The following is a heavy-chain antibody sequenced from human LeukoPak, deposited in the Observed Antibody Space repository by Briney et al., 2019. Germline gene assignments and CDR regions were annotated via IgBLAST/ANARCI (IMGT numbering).Heavy chain of an antibody. J-gene: IGHJ3*02. CDR2: IYTSGST. CDR1: GGSINSYY. Sequence: SETLSLTCTVSGGSINSYYWSWIRQPAGKGLEWIGRIYTSGSTNYNPSLKSRVTMSVDTPKNQFSLKLSSVTAADTAVYYCARDMPYSSGLNDAFDIWGQGTMVTVSS. D-gene: IGHD6-25*01. CDR3: ARDMPYSSGLNDAFDI. V-gene: IGHV4-4*07.